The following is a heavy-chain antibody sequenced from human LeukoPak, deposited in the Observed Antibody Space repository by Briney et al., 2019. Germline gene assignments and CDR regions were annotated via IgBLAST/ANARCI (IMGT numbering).Heavy chain of an antibody. CDR1: GYSFTSYW. D-gene: IGHD3-10*01. CDR2: IYPGDSDT. Sequence: GESLKISCKGSGYSFTSYWIAWVRQMPGKGLEWMGVIYPGDSDTTYSPSFQGQVTISADKSISNAYLQRSSLRASDTAMYYCARQWGRGSGSYLGYWGQGTLVTVSS. CDR3: ARQWGRGSGSYLGY. V-gene: IGHV5-51*01. J-gene: IGHJ4*02.